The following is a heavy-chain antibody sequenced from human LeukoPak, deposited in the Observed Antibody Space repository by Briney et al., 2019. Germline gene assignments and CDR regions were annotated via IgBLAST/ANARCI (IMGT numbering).Heavy chain of an antibody. CDR2: ISSSSSYI. Sequence: GGSLRLSCAASEFTFSSYSMNWVRQAPGKGLEWVSSISSSSSYIYYADSVKGRFTIPRDNAKNSLYLQMNSLRAEDTAVYYCAREALTHNWFDPWGQGTLVTVSS. CDR3: AREALTHNWFDP. D-gene: IGHD4/OR15-4a*01. V-gene: IGHV3-21*01. J-gene: IGHJ5*02. CDR1: EFTFSSYS.